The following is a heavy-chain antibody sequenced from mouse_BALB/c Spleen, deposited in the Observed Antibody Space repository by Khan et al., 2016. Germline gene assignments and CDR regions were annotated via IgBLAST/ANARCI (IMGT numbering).Heavy chain of an antibody. Sequence: VQLQESGAELARPGASVKLSCKASGYTFTSYWMQWVKQRPGQGLEWIGAIYPGAGDTRYTQKFKGKATLTADTSSSTAYMQLSSLASEDSAGYYCARGNSYYDYDYWGQGTTLTVSS. CDR3: ARGNSYYDYDY. J-gene: IGHJ2*01. D-gene: IGHD2-4*01. CDR2: IYPGAGDT. V-gene: IGHV1-87*01. CDR1: GYTFTSYW.